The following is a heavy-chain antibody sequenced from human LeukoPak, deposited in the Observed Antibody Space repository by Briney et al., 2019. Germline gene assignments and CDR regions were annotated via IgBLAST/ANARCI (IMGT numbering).Heavy chain of an antibody. V-gene: IGHV3-48*03. D-gene: IGHD5-24*01. CDR3: ARFGYNDFDY. J-gene: IGHJ4*02. CDR2: ISSSGSTI. Sequence: GGSLRLSCVASVFSFSSYEINWVRQAPGKGLEWVSYISSSGSTIYYADSVKGRFTISRDNDKNSLYLQMNSLRPEDTAVYYCARFGYNDFDYWGQGTLVTVS. CDR1: VFSFSSYE.